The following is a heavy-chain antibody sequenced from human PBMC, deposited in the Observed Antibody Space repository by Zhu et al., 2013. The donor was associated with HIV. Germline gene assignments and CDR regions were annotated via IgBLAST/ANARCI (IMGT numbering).Heavy chain of an antibody. CDR1: GYTFTSYD. CDR2: MNPNSGNT. D-gene: IGHD7-27*01. J-gene: IGHJ6*03. CDR3: ARVRAPGSYYYYMDV. V-gene: IGHV1-8*03. Sequence: QVQLVQSGAEVKKPGASVKVSCKASGYTFTSYDINWVRQATGQGLEWMGWMNPNSGNTDYAQKFQGRVTFTRNISISTAYMELISLRSEDTAVYYCARVRAPGSYYYYMDVWAKGHGHRLL.